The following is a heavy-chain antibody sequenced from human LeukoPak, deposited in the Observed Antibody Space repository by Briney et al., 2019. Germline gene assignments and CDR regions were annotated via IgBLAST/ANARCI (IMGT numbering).Heavy chain of an antibody. CDR2: IIPIFGTA. J-gene: IGHJ4*02. Sequence: SVKVSCKASGGTFSSYAISWVRQAPGQGLEWMGGIIPIFGTANYAQKFQGRVTITADESTSTAYMELSSLISEHTAVYYCATLPVITSTTYYDFWSGYYYFDYWGQGTLVTVSS. D-gene: IGHD3-3*01. V-gene: IGHV1-69*13. CDR1: GGTFSSYA. CDR3: ATLPVITSTTYYDFWSGYYYFDY.